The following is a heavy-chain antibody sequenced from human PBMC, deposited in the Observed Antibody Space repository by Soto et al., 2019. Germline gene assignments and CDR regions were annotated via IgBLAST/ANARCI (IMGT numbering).Heavy chain of an antibody. CDR3: AREFYDILTGSLDGMDV. Sequence: SETRSLPCTVSGGFPSRGGYYLGRVRQDPGKGLEWIGYIYYSGSTYYNPSLKSRVTISVDTSKNQFSLKLSSVTAADTAVYYCAREFYDILTGSLDGMDVWGQGTTVTVSS. D-gene: IGHD3-9*01. CDR1: GGFPSRGGYY. V-gene: IGHV4-31*03. J-gene: IGHJ6*02. CDR2: IYYSGST.